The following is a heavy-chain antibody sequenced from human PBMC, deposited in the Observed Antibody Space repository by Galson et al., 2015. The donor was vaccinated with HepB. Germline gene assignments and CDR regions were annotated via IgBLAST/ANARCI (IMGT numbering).Heavy chain of an antibody. V-gene: IGHV3-9*01. D-gene: IGHD3-22*01. CDR3: ASTRGYYDSSGSGAFDI. Sequence: LRLSCAASGFTFDDYAMHWVRQAPGKGLEWVSGISWNSGSIGYADSVKGRFTISRDNAKNSLYLQMNSLRAEDTALYYCASTRGYYDSSGSGAFDIWGQGTMVTVSS. CDR1: GFTFDDYA. CDR2: ISWNSGSI. J-gene: IGHJ3*02.